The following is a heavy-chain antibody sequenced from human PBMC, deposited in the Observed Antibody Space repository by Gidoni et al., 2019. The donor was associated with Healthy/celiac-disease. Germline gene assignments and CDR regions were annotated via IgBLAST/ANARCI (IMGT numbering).Heavy chain of an antibody. Sequence: EVQLLESGGGLVQPGGSLRLSCAASGFTFSSYAMSWVRQAPGQGVAWVSAISGGGGSTHYADAVKGRFTISRDNSKNTLYLQMNTRRAEDTAVYYCAKDGVGDYYDSSGYYYFDYWGQGTLVTVSS. CDR1: GFTFSSYA. V-gene: IGHV3-23*01. CDR2: ISGGGGST. CDR3: AKDGVGDYYDSSGYYYFDY. D-gene: IGHD3-22*01. J-gene: IGHJ4*02.